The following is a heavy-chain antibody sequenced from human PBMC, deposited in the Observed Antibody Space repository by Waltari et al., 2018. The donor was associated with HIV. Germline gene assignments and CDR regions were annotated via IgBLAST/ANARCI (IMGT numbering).Heavy chain of an antibody. V-gene: IGHV5-51*01. CDR3: AGQNDMSRGFGIDV. CDR1: DYVFGPAPHYSGEG. Sequence: EVRPVQAAAEVIQHGRSLRISRQGPDYVFGPAPHYSGEGVAWGRQQPGKGLEWVGVIHPGNSQTNNRPAFQGQFTISNDITTKASYLQWKILKAAESALYCCAGQNDMSRGFGIDVWGQGTTVTVSS. J-gene: IGHJ6*02. D-gene: IGHD3-10*01. CDR2: IHPGNSQT.